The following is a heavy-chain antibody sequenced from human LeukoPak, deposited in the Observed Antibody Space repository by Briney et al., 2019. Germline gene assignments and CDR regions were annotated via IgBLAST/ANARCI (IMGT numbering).Heavy chain of an antibody. CDR2: IKKTGSET. V-gene: IGHV3-7*01. CDR1: KFIFSNYW. J-gene: IGHJ4*02. D-gene: IGHD6-13*01. CDR3: ARSGSSSWYFDY. Sequence: GGSLRLSCAASKFIFSNYWMSWVRQAPGKGLEWVAYIKKTGSETYYVDPVKGRFTITRDNARNSLFLQMNSLRDEDTAVYYCARSGSSSWYFDYWGQGTLVTVSS.